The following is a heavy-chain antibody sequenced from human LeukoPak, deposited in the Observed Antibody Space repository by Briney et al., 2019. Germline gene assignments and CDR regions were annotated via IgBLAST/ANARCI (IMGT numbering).Heavy chain of an antibody. V-gene: IGHV3-30-3*01. Sequence: PGGSLRLSCAASGFTFSSYAMHWVRQAPGKGLEWVADISYDGSNKYYADSVKGRFTISRDNSKNTLYLQMNSLRAEDTAVYYCAREYDDYGDYVTFDYWGQGTLVTVSS. J-gene: IGHJ4*02. CDR3: AREYDDYGDYVTFDY. CDR2: ISYDGSNK. CDR1: GFTFSSYA. D-gene: IGHD4-17*01.